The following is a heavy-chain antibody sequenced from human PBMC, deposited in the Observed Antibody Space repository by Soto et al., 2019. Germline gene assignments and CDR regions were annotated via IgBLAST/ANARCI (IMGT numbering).Heavy chain of an antibody. Sequence: QVQLMESGGGVVQPGRSLRLSCAASGFTFSNYGMHWVRQAPGKGLEWVAVMSYDGSNKYYADSVKGRFSISKDNSKNTLYLHMNSLRAEDTAVYYCANADYQLLLPSNYWGPGTLVTLSS. CDR1: GFTFSNYG. CDR2: MSYDGSNK. V-gene: IGHV3-30*18. CDR3: ANADYQLLLPSNY. J-gene: IGHJ4*01. D-gene: IGHD2-2*01.